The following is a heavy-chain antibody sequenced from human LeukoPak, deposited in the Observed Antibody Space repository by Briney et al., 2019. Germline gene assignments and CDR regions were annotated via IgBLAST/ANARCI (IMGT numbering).Heavy chain of an antibody. CDR1: GFTVSNTY. J-gene: IGHJ6*02. D-gene: IGHD6-13*01. Sequence: GGSLRLSCAASGFTVSNTYMSWVRQPPGRGLEWVSLIYSGGGTYSADSVKGRFTISRDNSKNTLYLQMNSLRAEDTAVYYCAKDAAAGSYYYYGMDVWGQGTTVTVSS. V-gene: IGHV3-53*01. CDR3: AKDAAAGSYYYYGMDV. CDR2: IYSGGGT.